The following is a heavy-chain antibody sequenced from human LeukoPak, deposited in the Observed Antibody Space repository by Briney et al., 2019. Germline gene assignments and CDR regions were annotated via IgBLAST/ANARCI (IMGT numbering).Heavy chain of an antibody. CDR1: GFTFSSHG. CDR3: AKDAHYYDSRFEYYYMDV. J-gene: IGHJ6*03. Sequence: GGSLRLSCAASGFTFSSHGMSWVRQAPGKGLEWVSTISGSGDNTYYADSVKGRFTISRDNSKNTLYLQMNSLRAEDTAVYYCAKDAHYYDSRFEYYYMDVWGKGTTVTVSS. CDR2: ISGSGDNT. D-gene: IGHD3-22*01. V-gene: IGHV3-23*01.